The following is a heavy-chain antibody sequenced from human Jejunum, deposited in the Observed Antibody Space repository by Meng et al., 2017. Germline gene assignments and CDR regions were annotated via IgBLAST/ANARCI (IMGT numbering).Heavy chain of an antibody. Sequence: QVQLQGSGPGLVKPAQPLSLTCTVSGGSMNSAGHYWSWIRQDPGKGLEWIGYIHYSGGTYYNPSLKSRVTISVDTSKNQFSLKLNSVSAADTAVYYCARATAGNSEYFQNWGQGTLVTVPS. V-gene: IGHV4-31*03. D-gene: IGHD4-23*01. CDR1: GGSMNSAGHY. CDR2: IHYSGGT. J-gene: IGHJ1*01. CDR3: ARATAGNSEYFQN.